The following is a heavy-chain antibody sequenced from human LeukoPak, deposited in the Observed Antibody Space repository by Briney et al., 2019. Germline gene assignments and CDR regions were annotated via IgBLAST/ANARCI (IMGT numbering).Heavy chain of an antibody. D-gene: IGHD4-17*01. CDR3: ARDRDYDFDY. CDR2: IIPIFGTA. J-gene: IGHJ4*02. V-gene: IGHV1-69*13. CDR1: GGTFSSYT. Sequence: ASVKVSCKASGGTFSSYTISWVRQAPGQGLEWMGGIIPIFGTANYAQKFQGRVTITADESTSTAYMELSSLRSEDTAVYYCARDRDYDFDYWGQGTLVTVSS.